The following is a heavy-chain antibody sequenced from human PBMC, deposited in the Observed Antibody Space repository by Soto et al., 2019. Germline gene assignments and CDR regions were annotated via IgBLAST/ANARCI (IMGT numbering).Heavy chain of an antibody. CDR3: AKHLWFGESVFDP. D-gene: IGHD3-10*01. J-gene: IGHJ5*02. Sequence: EVQLLESGGGLVQPGGSLRLSCAGTGFTFSSYGMSWVRQAPGKGLEWVSTIRGSAGNANYADSVKGRFTISRDDSTNTVQLQMNSLSPDDTAVYYCAKHLWFGESVFDPWGQGTLVVVSS. CDR2: IRGSAGNA. V-gene: IGHV3-23*01. CDR1: GFTFSSYG.